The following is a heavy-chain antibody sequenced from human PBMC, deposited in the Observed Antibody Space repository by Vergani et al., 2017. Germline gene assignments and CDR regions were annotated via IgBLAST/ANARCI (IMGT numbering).Heavy chain of an antibody. D-gene: IGHD2-15*01. Sequence: EVQLVPSGAEVKKPGESLRISCKGSGYSFTSYWISWVRQMPXKGLEWMGRIDPSDSYTNYSPSFQGHVTISADKSISTAYLEWSSLKAADTARYYCGGLVVVAAKHYYYYCMDVWGQGTTVTVSS. V-gene: IGHV5-10-1*01. CDR2: IDPSDSYT. J-gene: IGHJ6*02. CDR1: GYSFTSYW. CDR3: GGLVVVAAKHYYYYCMDV.